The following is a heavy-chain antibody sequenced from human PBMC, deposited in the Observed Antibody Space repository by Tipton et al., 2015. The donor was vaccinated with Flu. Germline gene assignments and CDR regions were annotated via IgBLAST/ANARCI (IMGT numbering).Heavy chain of an antibody. CDR1: GYTFTSYY. CDR3: AREREAATSAFVI. CDR2: INPSGGST. V-gene: IGHV1-46*01. D-gene: IGHD2-15*01. J-gene: IGHJ3*02. Sequence: QLVQSGPEVKKPGASVKVSCKASGYTFTSYYMHWVRQAPGQGLEWMGIINPSGGSTNYAQKFQGRVTMTRDTSTSTVYMELSSLRSEDTAVYYWAREREAATSAFVIWGQGTMVTVSS.